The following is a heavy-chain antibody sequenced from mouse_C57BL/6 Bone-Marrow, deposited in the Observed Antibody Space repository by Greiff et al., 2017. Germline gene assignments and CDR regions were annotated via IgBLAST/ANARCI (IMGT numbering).Heavy chain of an antibody. CDR3: AAQALFLYAMDY. CDR1: GFTFSSYG. Sequence: VQLKESGGDLVKPGGSLKLSCAASGFTFSSYGMSWVRQTPDKRLEWVATISSGGSYTYYPDSVKGRFTISRDNAKNTLYLQMSSLKSEDTAMYYCAAQALFLYAMDYWGQGTSVTVSS. D-gene: IGHD3-2*02. V-gene: IGHV5-6*01. CDR2: ISSGGSYT. J-gene: IGHJ4*01.